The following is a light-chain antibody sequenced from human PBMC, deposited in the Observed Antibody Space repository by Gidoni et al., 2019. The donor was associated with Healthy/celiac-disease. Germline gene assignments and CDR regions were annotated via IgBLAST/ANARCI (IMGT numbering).Light chain of an antibody. V-gene: IGLV1-40*01. Sequence: QSVLTQPPSVSGAPGQRVTIPCTGSSANIGAGYDVHWYQQLPGTAPKLLIYGNSNRPSGVPDQFSGSKSGTSASLAITGLQAEDEADYYCQSYDSSLSVVFGGGTKLTVL. CDR3: QSYDSSLSVV. J-gene: IGLJ2*01. CDR1: SANIGAGYD. CDR2: GNS.